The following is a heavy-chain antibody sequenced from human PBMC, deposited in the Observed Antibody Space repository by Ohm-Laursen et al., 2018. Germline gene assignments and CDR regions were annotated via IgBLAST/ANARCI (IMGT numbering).Heavy chain of an antibody. CDR3: AKDSYSSSSYYYGMDV. CDR1: GFTFDDYA. Sequence: LSLTCAASGFTFDDYAMHWVRQSPGKGLEWVSGISWNSDSIGYADSVKGRFTISRDNAKNSLYLQMNSLRAEDTALYYCAKDSYSSSSYYYGMDVWGQGTTVTVSS. V-gene: IGHV3-9*01. CDR2: ISWNSDSI. D-gene: IGHD6-6*01. J-gene: IGHJ6*02.